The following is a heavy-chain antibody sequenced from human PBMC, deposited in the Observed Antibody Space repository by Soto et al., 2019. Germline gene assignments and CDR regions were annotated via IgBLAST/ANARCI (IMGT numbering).Heavy chain of an antibody. CDR1: GGTFGNTA. CDR3: ATDGDPGYSFWSGPLGGGRFDP. D-gene: IGHD3-3*01. Sequence: QVQLVQSGAEVKEPGSSVNVSCKTSGGTFGNTAVTWVRQAPGQGVEWIGGIVPMFGTANYAQKFQGRVTITADESTSSAYMELSSLRSDDTAVYYCATDGDPGYSFWSGPLGGGRFDPWGQGTLVTVSS. CDR2: IVPMFGTA. J-gene: IGHJ5*02. V-gene: IGHV1-69*12.